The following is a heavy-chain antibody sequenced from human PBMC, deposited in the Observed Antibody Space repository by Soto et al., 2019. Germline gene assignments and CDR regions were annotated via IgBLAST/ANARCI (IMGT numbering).Heavy chain of an antibody. D-gene: IGHD1-7*01. CDR2: IRSKAYGGTT. CDR3: TRSYGSNYHDAFDI. Sequence: GGSLRLSCTASGFTFGDYAMSWVRQAPGKGLEWVGFIRSKAYGGTTEYAASVKGRFTISRDDSKSIAYLQMNSLKTEDTAVYYCTRSYGSNYHDAFDIWGQGTMVTVSS. J-gene: IGHJ3*02. CDR1: GFTFGDYA. V-gene: IGHV3-49*04.